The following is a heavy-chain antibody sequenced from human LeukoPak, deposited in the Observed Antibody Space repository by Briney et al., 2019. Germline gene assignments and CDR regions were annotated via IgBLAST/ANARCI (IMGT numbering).Heavy chain of an antibody. Sequence: GGSLRLSCAASGFTFSSYDMHWVRQAPGKGLEWVALISYDGSNKYYADSVKGRFTISRDNSKSTLYLQMNSLRPEDTAVYYCARGGSRGSFDIWGQGTMVTVS. CDR2: ISYDGSNK. V-gene: IGHV3-30-3*01. CDR1: GFTFSSYD. D-gene: IGHD1-26*01. J-gene: IGHJ3*02. CDR3: ARGGSRGSFDI.